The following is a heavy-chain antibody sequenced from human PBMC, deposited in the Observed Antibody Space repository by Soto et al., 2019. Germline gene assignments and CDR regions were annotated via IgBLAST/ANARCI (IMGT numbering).Heavy chain of an antibody. CDR1: GFTFSSYG. CDR2: ISYDGSNK. J-gene: IGHJ4*02. Sequence: GGSLRLSCAASGFTFSSYGMHWVRQAPGKGLEWVAVISYDGSNKYYADSVKGRFTISRDNSKNTLYLQMNSLRAEDTAVYYCAKDRRIVGAPNYFDYWGQGTLVTVSS. CDR3: AKDRRIVGAPNYFDY. D-gene: IGHD1-26*01. V-gene: IGHV3-30*18.